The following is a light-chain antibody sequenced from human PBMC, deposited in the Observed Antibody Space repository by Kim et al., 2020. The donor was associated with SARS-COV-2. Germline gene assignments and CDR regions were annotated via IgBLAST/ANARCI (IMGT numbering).Light chain of an antibody. Sequence: GQRVTISCSGSASNIGSNYVFWYQKPPGTAPKLLIYRKNRRPSGVPDRFSGSKSGTSASLAISGLRSEDEAEYYCAAWDDSLSGVVFGGGTQLTVL. V-gene: IGLV1-47*01. CDR1: ASNIGSNY. CDR2: RKN. CDR3: AAWDDSLSGVV. J-gene: IGLJ2*01.